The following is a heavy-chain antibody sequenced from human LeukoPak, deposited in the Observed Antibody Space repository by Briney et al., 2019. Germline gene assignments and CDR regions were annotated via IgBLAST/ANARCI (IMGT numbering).Heavy chain of an antibody. CDR1: GFTFSTYE. CDR3: ARGGTYYNSSVWFSCDY. CDR2: ISSSGSTI. D-gene: IGHD3-22*01. Sequence: GGSLRLSCAASGFTFSTYEMNWVRQAPGKGLEWVSYISSSGSTIYYADSVKGRFTISRDNDKNSLYLQMNSLRAEDTAVYYCARGGTYYNSSVWFSCDYWGQGTLVTVSS. V-gene: IGHV3-48*03. J-gene: IGHJ4*02.